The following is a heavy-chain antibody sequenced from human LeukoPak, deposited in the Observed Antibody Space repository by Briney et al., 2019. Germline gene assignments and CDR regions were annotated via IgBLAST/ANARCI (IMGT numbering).Heavy chain of an antibody. D-gene: IGHD6-19*01. CDR1: SGSISTSNYY. Sequence: PSETLSLTCTVSSGSISTSNYYWGWVRQPPGKALEWIGNIFYSGSTYYSPSLKSRVTISVDTSKNQFSLKMSSVTAADTAVYYCARCTGSGWYFSVFSAFDIWGQGTMVTVSS. CDR3: ARCTGSGWYFSVFSAFDI. CDR2: IFYSGST. V-gene: IGHV4-39*07. J-gene: IGHJ3*02.